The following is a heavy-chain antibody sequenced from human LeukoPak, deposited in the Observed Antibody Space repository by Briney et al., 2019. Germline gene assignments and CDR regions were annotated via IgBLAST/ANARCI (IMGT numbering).Heavy chain of an antibody. D-gene: IGHD3-22*01. CDR2: IKQDGSEK. V-gene: IGHV3-7*01. J-gene: IGHJ4*02. CDR1: GFTFSSYW. CDR3: ARVPNRYYDSSGYNDY. Sequence: GGSLRLSCAASGFTFSSYWVSWVRQAPGKGLEWVANIKQDGSEKYYVDSVKGRFTISRDNAKNSLYLQMNSLRAEDTAVYYCARVPNRYYDSSGYNDYWGQGTLVTVSS.